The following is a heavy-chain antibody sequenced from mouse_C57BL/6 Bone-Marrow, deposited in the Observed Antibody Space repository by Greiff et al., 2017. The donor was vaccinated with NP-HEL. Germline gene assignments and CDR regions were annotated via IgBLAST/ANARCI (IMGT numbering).Heavy chain of an antibody. CDR3: ARNWGTTVVPLAY. Sequence: QVQLKESGPGLVAPSQSLSITCTVSGFSLTSYAISWVRQPPGKGLEWLGVIWTGGGTTYNSALKARLSISTDNSKSQVFLKMTGLQTDDTASYYCARNWGTTVVPLAYWGRGTLVTVSA. J-gene: IGHJ3*01. CDR2: IWTGGGT. D-gene: IGHD1-1*01. V-gene: IGHV2-9-1*01. CDR1: GFSLTSYA.